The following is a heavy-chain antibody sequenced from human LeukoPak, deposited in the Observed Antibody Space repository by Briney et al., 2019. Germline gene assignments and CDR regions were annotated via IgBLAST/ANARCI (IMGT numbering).Heavy chain of an antibody. CDR1: GFTFSNAW. CDR2: IKSQTDGGTT. V-gene: IGHV3-15*01. CDR3: TNLQH. J-gene: IGHJ1*01. Sequence: GGSLRLSCAVSGFTFSNAWMRWVRQAPGEVLEWVGRIKSQTDGGTTDYAAHVKGRFTISRDDSKNTLYLQMNSLKAEDTAVYYCTNLQHWGQGTLVTVSS.